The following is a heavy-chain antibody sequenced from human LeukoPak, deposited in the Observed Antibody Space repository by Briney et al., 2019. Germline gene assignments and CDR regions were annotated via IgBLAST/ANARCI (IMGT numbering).Heavy chain of an antibody. V-gene: IGHV4-59*01. Sequence: SETLSLTCTVSGGSISSYFWSWMRQPPGKGLEWIGYIHYSGSTNYNPSLKSRVTISVDTSKNHFSLRLSSVTAADTAVYYCASYGSGWYGFDYWGQGTLVTVSS. CDR2: IHYSGST. CDR3: ASYGSGWYGFDY. D-gene: IGHD6-19*01. J-gene: IGHJ4*02. CDR1: GGSISSYF.